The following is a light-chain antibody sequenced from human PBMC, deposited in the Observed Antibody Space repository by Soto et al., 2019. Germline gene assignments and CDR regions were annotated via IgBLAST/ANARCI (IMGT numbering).Light chain of an antibody. J-gene: IGKJ1*01. Sequence: EIVLTQSPGTLSLSPGERATLSCRASQSVSSNYITWYQQKPGQAPRRLIFGASSRATGIPDRFSGSGSGTDFTLTICRLEPEDFAVYYCQQYGSSPSTFGQGTKVEIK. CDR1: QSVSSNY. CDR2: GAS. CDR3: QQYGSSPST. V-gene: IGKV3-20*01.